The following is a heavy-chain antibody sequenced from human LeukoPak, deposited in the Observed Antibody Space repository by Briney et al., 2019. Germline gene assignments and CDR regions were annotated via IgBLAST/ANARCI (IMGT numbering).Heavy chain of an antibody. J-gene: IGHJ3*02. CDR3: ASGGEYYHYVWGSYRPHGYAFDI. Sequence: SVKVSCKASGGTFSSYAISWVRQAPGQGLEWMGRIIPIFGTANYAQKFQGRVTITTDESTSTAYMELSSLRSEDMAVYYCASGGEYYHYVWGSYRPHGYAFDIWGQGTMVTVSS. V-gene: IGHV1-69*05. D-gene: IGHD3-16*02. CDR1: GGTFSSYA. CDR2: IIPIFGTA.